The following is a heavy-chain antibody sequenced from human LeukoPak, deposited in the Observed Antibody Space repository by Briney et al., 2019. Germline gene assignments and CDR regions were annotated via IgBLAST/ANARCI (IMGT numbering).Heavy chain of an antibody. D-gene: IGHD6-19*01. CDR1: GASVSSGSYY. CDR2: IYYSGST. Sequence: SETLSLTCTVSGASVSSGSYYWSWIRQPPGKGLEWIGYIYYSGSTNYNPSLKSRVTISVDTSKNQFSLKLSSVTAADTAVYYCARYLQWLVPRGYYFDYWGQGTLVTVSS. V-gene: IGHV4-61*01. J-gene: IGHJ4*02. CDR3: ARYLQWLVPRGYYFDY.